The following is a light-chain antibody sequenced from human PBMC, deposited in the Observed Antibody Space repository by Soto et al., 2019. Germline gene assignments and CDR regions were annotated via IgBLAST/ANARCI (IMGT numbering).Light chain of an antibody. CDR3: SSYTSSSTLVV. V-gene: IGLV2-14*01. Sequence: QSVLTQPASVSGSPGQSITISCTGTSSDVGGYNYVSWYQQHPGKAPKLMIYDVSNRPSGVSNRFSGSKSGNTASLTISELQAEDEADYYCSSYTSSSTLVVVSGRTKLTVL. CDR2: DVS. CDR1: SSDVGGYNY. J-gene: IGLJ2*01.